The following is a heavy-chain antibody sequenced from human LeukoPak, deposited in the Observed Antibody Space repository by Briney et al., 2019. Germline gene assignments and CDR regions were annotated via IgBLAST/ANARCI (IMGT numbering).Heavy chain of an antibody. D-gene: IGHD1-26*01. V-gene: IGHV1-69*05. CDR1: GGTFSSYA. J-gene: IGHJ4*02. Sequence: GASVKVSCKASGGTFSSYAISWERQAPGQGLEWMGGIIPIFGTANYAQKFQGRVTITTDESTSTAYMELSSLRSEDTAVYYCARGGSGSYYAFDYWGQGTLVTVSS. CDR2: IIPIFGTA. CDR3: ARGGSGSYYAFDY.